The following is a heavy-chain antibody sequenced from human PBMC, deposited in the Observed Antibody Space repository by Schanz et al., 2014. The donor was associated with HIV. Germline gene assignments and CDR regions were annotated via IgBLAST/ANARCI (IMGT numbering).Heavy chain of an antibody. Sequence: EVQQVLESGGGLVQPGGSLRLSCAASGFIFSDYSMNWVRQAPGKGLEWVAHMIWNNGIYYADSVKGRFTISRDNAKNSLYLQMNSLRAEDTAVYYCARDSGSYFWGQGTLVTVSS. D-gene: IGHD1-26*01. CDR1: GFIFSDYS. CDR3: ARDSGSYF. V-gene: IGHV3-48*04. J-gene: IGHJ4*02. CDR2: MIWNNGI.